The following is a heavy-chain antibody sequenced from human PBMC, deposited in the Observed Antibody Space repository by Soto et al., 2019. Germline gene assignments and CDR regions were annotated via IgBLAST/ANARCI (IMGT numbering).Heavy chain of an antibody. CDR3: ARVGHSRIAVAGKGMDV. J-gene: IGHJ6*02. D-gene: IGHD6-19*01. Sequence: ASVKVSCKASGGTFSSYTISWVRQAPGQGLEWMGRINPNSGGTNYAQKFQGRVTMTRDTSISTAYMELSRLRSDDTAVYYCARVGHSRIAVAGKGMDVWGQGTTVNVSS. CDR2: INPNSGGT. V-gene: IGHV1-2*02. CDR1: GGTFSSYT.